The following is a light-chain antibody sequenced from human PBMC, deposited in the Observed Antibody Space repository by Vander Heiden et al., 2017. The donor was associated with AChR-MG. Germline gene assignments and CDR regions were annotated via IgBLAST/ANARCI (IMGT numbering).Light chain of an antibody. CDR1: QGISSY. CDR2: AAS. Sequence: AIRITQSPSSLSASTGDRVTITCRASQGISSYLAWYQQKPGKAPKLLIYAASTLQSGVPSRFSGSGSGSDFTLTISCLQSEDFATYYCQQEDSYPHTFGQRTKLEIK. CDR3: QQEDSYPHT. J-gene: IGKJ2*01. V-gene: IGKV1-8*01.